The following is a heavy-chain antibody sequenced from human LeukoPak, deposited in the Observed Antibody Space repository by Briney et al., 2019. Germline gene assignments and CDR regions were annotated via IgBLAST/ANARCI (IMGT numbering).Heavy chain of an antibody. J-gene: IGHJ4*02. V-gene: IGHV3-15*01. CDR1: GLTFRDAR. CDR2: ILSKTNSGTT. Sequence: GGSLRLSCAASGLTFRDARLNGGPAALGEGLEWVGRILSKTNSGTTDYAAPVKGRFSISKDDSKNALYLQMNSLMADDTAVYYCTNWNAATFDYGGQGTLVTVPS. D-gene: IGHD1-1*01. CDR3: TNWNAATFDY.